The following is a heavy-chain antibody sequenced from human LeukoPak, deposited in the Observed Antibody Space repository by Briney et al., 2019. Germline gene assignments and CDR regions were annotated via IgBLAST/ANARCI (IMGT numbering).Heavy chain of an antibody. Sequence: GASVKVSCKASGYTFTGYYVHWVRQAPGQGLEWMGWINSNSGDTNYAQKFQGRVTMTRDTSISTAYMELSRLTSDDTAVYYCARGDHYDVLTGFQTPSHLSDYWGQGTLVTVSS. J-gene: IGHJ4*02. CDR2: INSNSGDT. V-gene: IGHV1-2*02. CDR1: GYTFTGYY. CDR3: ARGDHYDVLTGFQTPSHLSDY. D-gene: IGHD3-9*01.